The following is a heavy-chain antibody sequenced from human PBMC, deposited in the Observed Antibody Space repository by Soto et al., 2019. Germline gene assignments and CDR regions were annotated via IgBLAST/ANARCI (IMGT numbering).Heavy chain of an antibody. CDR1: GGSFSGYY. Sequence: SETLSLTCAVYGGSFSGYYWSWIRQPPGKGLEWIGEINHSGSTNYNPSLKSRVTISVDTSKNQFSLKLSSVTAADTAVYYCARVFRSVVVVAARPDYYYMDVWGKGTTVTVSS. CDR2: INHSGST. CDR3: ARVFRSVVVVAARPDYYYMDV. V-gene: IGHV4-34*01. J-gene: IGHJ6*03. D-gene: IGHD2-15*01.